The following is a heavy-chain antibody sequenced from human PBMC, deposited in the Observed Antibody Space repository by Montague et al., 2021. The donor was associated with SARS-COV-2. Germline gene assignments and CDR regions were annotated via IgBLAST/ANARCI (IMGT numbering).Heavy chain of an antibody. D-gene: IGHD2/OR15-2a*01. CDR1: GGSFSGYY. V-gene: IGHV4-59*10. Sequence: SETLSLTCAVYGGSFSGYYWSWIRQPAGKGLEWIGRIYTTGSTNYNPSLKSRLTISLDTSKNQFSLKLSSVTAADTAVYYCARDDFRWDFDCWGQGTLVTVSS. CDR2: IYTTGST. J-gene: IGHJ4*02. CDR3: ARDDFRWDFDC.